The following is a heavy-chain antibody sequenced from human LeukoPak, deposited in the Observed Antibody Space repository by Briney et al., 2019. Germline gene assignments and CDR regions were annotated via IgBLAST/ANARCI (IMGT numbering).Heavy chain of an antibody. CDR1: GGSISSGSYY. V-gene: IGHV4-61*02. J-gene: IGHJ4*02. D-gene: IGHD5-18*01. Sequence: PSQTLSLTCTVSGGSISSGSYYWSWIRQPAGNGLEWIGRIYTSGSTNYNPSLKSRVTISLDTSKNQFSLKLSSVTAADTAVYYCARCYTAMVDIDYWGQGTLVTVSS. CDR2: IYTSGST. CDR3: ARCYTAMVDIDY.